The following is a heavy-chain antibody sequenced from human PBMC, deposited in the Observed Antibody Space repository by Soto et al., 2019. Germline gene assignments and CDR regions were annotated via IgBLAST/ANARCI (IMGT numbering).Heavy chain of an antibody. CDR3: AKGDVRHCSGGSCYSYYYGMDV. CDR2: ISYEGSNK. V-gene: IGHV3-30*18. D-gene: IGHD2-15*01. J-gene: IGHJ6*02. Sequence: QVQLVESGGGVVQPGRSLRLSCAASGFTFSSYGMHWVRQAPGKGLEWVALISYEGSNKYYADSVKGRFTISRDNSKNTLYLQMNSLRAEDTAVYYCAKGDVRHCSGGSCYSYYYGMDVWGQGTTVTVSS. CDR1: GFTFSSYG.